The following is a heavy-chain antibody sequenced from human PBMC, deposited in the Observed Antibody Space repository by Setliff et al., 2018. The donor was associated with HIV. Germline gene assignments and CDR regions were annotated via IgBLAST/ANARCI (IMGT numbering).Heavy chain of an antibody. Sequence: SESLSLTCVISGGPMGSHYWSWIRQSPGKGLEWIGEIYHSEYTNYNPSLKGRVTISVDTSKNQFSLKLSSLTAADTAVYYCARGRTGHDYWGQGTLVTVSS. J-gene: IGHJ4*02. CDR2: IYHSEYT. CDR1: GGPMGSHY. CDR3: ARGRTGHDY. V-gene: IGHV4-59*11.